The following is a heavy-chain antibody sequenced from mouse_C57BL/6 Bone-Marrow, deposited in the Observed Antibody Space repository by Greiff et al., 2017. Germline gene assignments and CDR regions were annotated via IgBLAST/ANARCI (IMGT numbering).Heavy chain of an antibody. CDR2: IYPGGGDT. CDR1: GYAFSSYW. D-gene: IGHD1-1*01. V-gene: IGHV1-80*01. CDR3: ARFGYGRGYDFDY. Sequence: QVQLKESGAELVKPGASVKISCKASGYAFSSYWMHWVKQRPGTGLEWIGQIYPGGGDTNYNGKFKGKATLTADKSSSTAYMQLSSLTTEDSAVYFCARFGYGRGYDFDYWGKGTTLTVSS. J-gene: IGHJ2*01.